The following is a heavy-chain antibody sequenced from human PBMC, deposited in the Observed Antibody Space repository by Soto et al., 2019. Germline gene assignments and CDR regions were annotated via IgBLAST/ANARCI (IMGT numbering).Heavy chain of an antibody. CDR2: IYYSGST. J-gene: IGHJ4*02. CDR3: ARQVVTEEVVVY. Sequence: PSETLSLTCTVSGGSISSSSYYWGWIRQPPGKGLEWIGSIYYSGSTYYNPSLKSRVTISVDTSKNQFSLKLSSVTAADTAVYYCARQVVTEEVVVYWGQGTLVTVSS. V-gene: IGHV4-39*01. D-gene: IGHD3-22*01. CDR1: GGSISSSSYY.